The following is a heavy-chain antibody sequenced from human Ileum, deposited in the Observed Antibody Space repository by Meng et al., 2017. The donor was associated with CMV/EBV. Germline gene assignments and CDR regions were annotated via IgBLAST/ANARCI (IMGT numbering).Heavy chain of an antibody. CDR1: FTFRSSR. J-gene: IGHJ4*01. Sequence: FTFRSSRMNWVRQAPGKGLEWVSSSGSSRTYIYYADSVKGRFTISRDNAQNSLYLQMNSLTVEDTAVYYCARSPHDYGDYGSSYYFDYWGQGTLVTVSS. V-gene: IGHV3-21*01. CDR2: SGSSRTYI. D-gene: IGHD4-17*01. CDR3: ARSPHDYGDYGSSYYFDY.